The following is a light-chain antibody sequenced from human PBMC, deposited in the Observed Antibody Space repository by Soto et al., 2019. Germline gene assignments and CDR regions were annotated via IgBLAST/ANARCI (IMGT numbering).Light chain of an antibody. CDR2: DSS. CDR3: QQYDSFSVT. CDR1: QSLSSW. V-gene: IGKV1-5*01. Sequence: DLSPSQSPTTPTASVADRLPITCRASQSLSSWLAWYQQKPGRAPKLLIYDSSSLESGIPSRFSGSGSGTEFRLTISTMQPDDFATYYCQQYDSFSVTFGQGTQLDIK. J-gene: IGKJ5*01.